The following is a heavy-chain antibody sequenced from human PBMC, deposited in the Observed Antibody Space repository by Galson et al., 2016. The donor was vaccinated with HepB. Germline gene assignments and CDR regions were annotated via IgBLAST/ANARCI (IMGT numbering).Heavy chain of an antibody. D-gene: IGHD6-13*01. J-gene: IGHJ4*02. CDR1: GFTFHDYA. CDR2: INWNSASV. CDR3: AKDTRIAAAGTVKFDY. V-gene: IGHV3-9*01. Sequence: SLRLSCAASGFTFHDYAMHWVRQVPGKGLEWVSSINWNSASVGYAASVKGRFTISRDNAKNALYLQMNSLRSEDTAFYYCAKDTRIAAAGTVKFDYWGQGILVTVSS.